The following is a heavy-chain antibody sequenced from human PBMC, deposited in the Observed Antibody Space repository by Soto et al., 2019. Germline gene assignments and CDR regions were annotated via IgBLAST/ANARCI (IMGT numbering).Heavy chain of an antibody. J-gene: IGHJ3*02. CDR1: GFTFSSYA. Sequence: GGSLRLSCAASGFTFSSYAMSWVRQAPGKGLEWVSAISGSGGSTYYADSVKGRFTISRDNSKNTLYLQMNSLRAEDTAVYYCAKGLYCSSTSCHYAFDIWGQGTRVTVSS. CDR3: AKGLYCSSTSCHYAFDI. CDR2: ISGSGGST. D-gene: IGHD2-2*01. V-gene: IGHV3-23*01.